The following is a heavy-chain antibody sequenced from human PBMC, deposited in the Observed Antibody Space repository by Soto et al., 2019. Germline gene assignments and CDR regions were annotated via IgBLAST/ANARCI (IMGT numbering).Heavy chain of an antibody. Sequence: SETLSLTCAVSGGSISSGGYSWSWIRQPPGKGLEWIGYIYYSGGTYYNPSLKSRVTISVDTSKNQFSLELSSVTAADTAVYYCASIYDSSGYYYGNNWFNPWGQGTLVTVSS. CDR3: ASIYDSSGYYYGNNWFNP. D-gene: IGHD3-22*01. CDR1: GGSISSGGYS. V-gene: IGHV4-30-4*07. CDR2: IYYSGGT. J-gene: IGHJ5*02.